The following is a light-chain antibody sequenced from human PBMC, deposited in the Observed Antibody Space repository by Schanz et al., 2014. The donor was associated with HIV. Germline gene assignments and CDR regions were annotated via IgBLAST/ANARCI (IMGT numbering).Light chain of an antibody. J-gene: IGLJ2*01. V-gene: IGLV2-14*03. Sequence: QSALTQPASVSGSPGQSITISCTGTNYDIGGNDFVSWYQQHPGEAPKLLIYAVTDRPSGVSNRFSGSKSGNTASLTISDFQADDEADYYCSSYTSSSPVVFGGGTKLTVL. CDR1: NYDIGGNDF. CDR3: SSYTSSSPVV. CDR2: AVT.